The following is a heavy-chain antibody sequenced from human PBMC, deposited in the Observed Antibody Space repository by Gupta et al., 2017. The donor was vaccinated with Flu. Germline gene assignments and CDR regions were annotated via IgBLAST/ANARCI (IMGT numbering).Heavy chain of an antibody. CDR2: ISGSGDTT. CDR1: AFTFSSHV. J-gene: IGHJ2*01. D-gene: IGHD2-21*02. V-gene: IGHV3-23*01. Sequence: EVRLLESGGGLEQPGGSLRLSCAASAFTFSSHVMSWVRQAPGKRLEWVSSISGSGDTTYYADSVKGRFTISRDNSENTLYVQMNSLRVEDSAVYYCARVPAPTVVTATRSMTRSINNWYFDLWGRGTLVTVSS. CDR3: ARVPAPTVVTATRSMTRSINNWYFDL.